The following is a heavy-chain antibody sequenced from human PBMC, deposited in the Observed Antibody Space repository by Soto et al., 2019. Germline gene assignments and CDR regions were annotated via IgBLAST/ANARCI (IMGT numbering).Heavy chain of an antibody. CDR1: GFTFSYHA. V-gene: IGHV3-30-3*01. CDR3: ARVTTTSAFSGMDV. J-gene: IGHJ6*02. D-gene: IGHD1-1*01. CDR2: ISYDGDNK. Sequence: QVQLVESGGGVVQPGRSLRLSCAASGFTFSYHALNWVRQAPGKGLEWVAVISYDGDNKYIAESVKGRFTISRDNSKNPVSLQMTSLRTEDTSMYVCARVTTTSAFSGMDVWGQGTTVTVSS.